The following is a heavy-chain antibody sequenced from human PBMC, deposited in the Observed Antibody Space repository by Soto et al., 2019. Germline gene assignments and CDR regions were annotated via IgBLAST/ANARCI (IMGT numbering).Heavy chain of an antibody. J-gene: IGHJ4*02. D-gene: IGHD2-21*02. CDR3: ARSIGTGDTLQIGDS. CDR1: GFAVSSNF. V-gene: IGHV3-53*02. CDR2: IYSGGNT. Sequence: EVQLVETGGGLIQPGGSVRLSCAASGFAVSSNFVNWVRQAPGKGLEWVSVIYSGGNTYYADSVKGRFTISRDNSKNTLFLKMNTLRPEDTAIYYCARSIGTGDTLQIGDSWGQGTLVTVS.